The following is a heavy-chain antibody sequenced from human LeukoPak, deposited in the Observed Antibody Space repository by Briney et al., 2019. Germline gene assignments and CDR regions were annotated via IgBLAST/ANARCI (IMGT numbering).Heavy chain of an antibody. CDR3: ARVIVVLGGYFDY. D-gene: IGHD2-8*02. V-gene: IGHV4-34*01. J-gene: IGHJ4*02. CDR2: INHSGST. CDR1: GGSFSGYY. Sequence: PSETLSLTCAVYGGSFSGYYWSWIRQSPGKGLEWIGEINHSGSTNYNPSLKSRVTISVDTSKNQFSLRLSSVTAADTAVYYCARVIVVLGGYFDYWGQGTLVTVSS.